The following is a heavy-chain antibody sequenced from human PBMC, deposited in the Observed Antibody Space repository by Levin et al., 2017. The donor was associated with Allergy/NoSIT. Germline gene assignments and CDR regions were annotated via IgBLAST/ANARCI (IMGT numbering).Heavy chain of an antibody. CDR1: VFALSGFA. Sequence: LPFSSSVFALSGFAMSWVRQAPGQGLGWVSAISDSGAHTYYADSVRGRFTISRDNSRNTLFLQMNTLGAEDTAVYYCAKSQGLSGRSFGDWGQGTLVTVSS. D-gene: IGHD1-26*01. V-gene: IGHV3-23*01. CDR3: AKSQGLSGRSFGD. CDR2: ISDSGAHT. J-gene: IGHJ4*02.